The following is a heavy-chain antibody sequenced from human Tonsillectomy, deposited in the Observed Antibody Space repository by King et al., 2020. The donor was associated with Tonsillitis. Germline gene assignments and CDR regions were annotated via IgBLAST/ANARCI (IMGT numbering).Heavy chain of an antibody. CDR2: ISYTGST. D-gene: IGHD4-17*01. Sequence: VQLQESGPGLVKPSETLSLTCTVSGGSINRYYWSWIRQPPGKGLEWIGCISYTGSTNFNPSRKSRVTISVDTSKNQFSLKMTSVTAADTAVYSCASHSSAAYGDYTWFDTWGQGTLVTVSS. CDR1: GGSINRYY. CDR3: ASHSSAAYGDYTWFDT. V-gene: IGHV4-59*08. J-gene: IGHJ5*02.